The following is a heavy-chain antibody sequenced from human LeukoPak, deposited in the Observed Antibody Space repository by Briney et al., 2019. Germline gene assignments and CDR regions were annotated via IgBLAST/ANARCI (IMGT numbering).Heavy chain of an antibody. CDR2: IYYSGST. CDR1: GGSINSTSYY. V-gene: IGHV4-39*07. Sequence: PSETLSLTCTVSGGSINSTSYYWGWICQPPGKGLEWIGNIYYSGSTNYNPSLKSRVTISVDTSKNQFSLKLSSVTAADTAVYYCARPYYDYVWGSCRYGAFDIWGQGTMVTVSS. J-gene: IGHJ3*02. D-gene: IGHD3-16*02. CDR3: ARPYYDYVWGSCRYGAFDI.